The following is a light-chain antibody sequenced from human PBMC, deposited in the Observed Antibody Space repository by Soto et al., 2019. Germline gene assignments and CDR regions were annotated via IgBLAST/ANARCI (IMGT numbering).Light chain of an antibody. CDR2: GAS. Sequence: EIVLTQSPATLSLSPGDRATLSCGASQSVSSSYLAWFQQKPGLAPRLLIYGASTRATGIPARFSGSGSGTEFTLTISSLQSEDFAVYYCQQYNNWPRTFGQGTKVDIK. J-gene: IGKJ1*01. CDR1: QSVSSSY. V-gene: IGKV3-15*01. CDR3: QQYNNWPRT.